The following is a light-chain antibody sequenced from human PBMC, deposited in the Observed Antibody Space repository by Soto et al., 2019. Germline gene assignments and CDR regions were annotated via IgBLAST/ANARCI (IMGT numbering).Light chain of an antibody. CDR3: QHMRT. J-gene: IGKJ1*01. CDR2: KAS. CDR1: QTIDSW. Sequence: DIQMTQSPSTLSASVGDRVTITCRASQTIDSWLAWYQQRPGKPPNLLIYKASTLASGVPSRFSGSGFGTEFSLTISSLQPDDFGSYYCQHMRTFGQGTKV. V-gene: IGKV1-5*03.